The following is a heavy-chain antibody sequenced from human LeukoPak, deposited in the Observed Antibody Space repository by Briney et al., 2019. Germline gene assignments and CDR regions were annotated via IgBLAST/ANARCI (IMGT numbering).Heavy chain of an antibody. J-gene: IGHJ4*02. V-gene: IGHV3-7*01. Sequence: GGSLRLSCAASGFSFSSYWLSWVRQAPGKGLEWVANIKPDGSEKYYVDSVEGRFTISRDNAKNSLYLQMNSLRAEDTAVYYCARDISCFDYWGQGTLVTFSS. CDR1: GFSFSSYW. CDR2: IKPDGSEK. CDR3: ARDISCFDY.